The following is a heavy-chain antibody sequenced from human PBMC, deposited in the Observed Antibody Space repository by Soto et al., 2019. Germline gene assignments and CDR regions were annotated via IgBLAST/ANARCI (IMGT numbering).Heavy chain of an antibody. Sequence: QVQLQQWGAGLLKPSETLSLTCAVYGGSCSGYYWSWIRQPPGKGLEWMGEINHSGSTNYNPSLKNRVTTSVDTPKNQFSLKLSSVTAAHTAVYYCATGSQRGGYNPPGDIDYWGQGTLVTVSS. CDR3: ATGSQRGGYNPPGDIDY. CDR2: INHSGST. D-gene: IGHD5-12*01. J-gene: IGHJ4*02. V-gene: IGHV4-34*01. CDR1: GGSCSGYY.